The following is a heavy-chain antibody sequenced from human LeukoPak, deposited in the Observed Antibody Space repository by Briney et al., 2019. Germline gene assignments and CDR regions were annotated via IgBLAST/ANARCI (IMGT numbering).Heavy chain of an antibody. D-gene: IGHD1-26*01. CDR2: INPSGGST. CDR3: ARTSGSYWWFDS. V-gene: IGHV1-46*01. CDR1: GYIFTSYF. J-gene: IGHJ5*01. Sequence: VASVKVSCKASGYIFTSYFMHWVRQAPGQGLEWMGLINPSGGSTRYAQKFQGSVTMTRDTTISTAYMELNRLRSDDTAVYYCARTSGSYWWFDSWGQGTLVTVSS.